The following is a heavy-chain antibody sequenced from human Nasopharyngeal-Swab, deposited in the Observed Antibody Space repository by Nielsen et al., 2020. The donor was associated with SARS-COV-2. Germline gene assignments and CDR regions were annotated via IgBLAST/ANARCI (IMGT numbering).Heavy chain of an antibody. CDR3: ARIQGWTAAADY. V-gene: IGHV2-70*11. J-gene: IGHJ4*02. Sequence: SGPTLVKPTQTLTLTCTFSGFSLSTSGMCVSWIRQPPGKALEWLARIDWDDDKYYSTSLKTRLTISKDTSKNQVVLAMTNMDPVDTATYYCARIQGWTAAADYWGQGTLVTVSS. CDR2: IDWDDDK. CDR1: GFSLSTSGMC. D-gene: IGHD6-13*01.